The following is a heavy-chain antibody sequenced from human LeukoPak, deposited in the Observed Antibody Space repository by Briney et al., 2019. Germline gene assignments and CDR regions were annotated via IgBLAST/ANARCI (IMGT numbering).Heavy chain of an antibody. V-gene: IGHV3-48*01. CDR2: ISSSSSTI. D-gene: IGHD3-22*01. J-gene: IGHJ3*02. Sequence: PGGSLRLSCAASGFTFSSYSMNWVRQAPGKGLEWVSYISSSSSTIYYADSVKGRFTISRDNAKNSLYLQMNSLRAEDTAVYYCAKDYCYDSSGFEFDAFDIWGQGTMVTVSS. CDR3: AKDYCYDSSGFEFDAFDI. CDR1: GFTFSSYS.